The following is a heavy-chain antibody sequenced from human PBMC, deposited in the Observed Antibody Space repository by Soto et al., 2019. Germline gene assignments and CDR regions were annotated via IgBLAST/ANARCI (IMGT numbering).Heavy chain of an antibody. CDR3: ARDSERSFSYGMDV. CDR2: INPNSGGT. Sequence: GASVKVSCKASGYTFTGYYMHWVRQAPGQGLEWMGWINPNSGGTNYAQKFQGWVTMTRDTSISTAYMELSRLRSDDTAVYYCARDSERSFSYGMDVWGQGTTVTVSS. V-gene: IGHV1-2*04. D-gene: IGHD1-26*01. J-gene: IGHJ6*02. CDR1: GYTFTGYY.